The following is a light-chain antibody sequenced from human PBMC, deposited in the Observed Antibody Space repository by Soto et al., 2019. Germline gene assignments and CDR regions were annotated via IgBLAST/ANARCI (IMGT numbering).Light chain of an antibody. CDR1: HSVDTY. CDR2: DAS. V-gene: IGKV3-11*01. J-gene: IGKJ2*01. Sequence: EIVLTQSPAALSLSPGERATLSCRASHSVDTYLAWYQQKPGQPPRLLIYDASNRATGIPDRFSGSGSGTDFTLTTSSLQPEDFAIYYCQQRSNWPLYTFGPGTKLEIK. CDR3: QQRSNWPLYT.